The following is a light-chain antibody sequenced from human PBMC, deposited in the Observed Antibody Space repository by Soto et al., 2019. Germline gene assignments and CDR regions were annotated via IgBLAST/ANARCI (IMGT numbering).Light chain of an antibody. Sequence: EIVLTQSPGTLSLSPGERATLSCRASQSGISNYLAWYQQKPGQAPRLLMYRSSFRATGIPDRFSGSGSGTDFTLTISRLEPEDFAVYYCQRYGRSWTFGPGTNVEI. V-gene: IGKV3-20*01. CDR1: QSGISNY. CDR2: RSS. CDR3: QRYGRSWT. J-gene: IGKJ1*01.